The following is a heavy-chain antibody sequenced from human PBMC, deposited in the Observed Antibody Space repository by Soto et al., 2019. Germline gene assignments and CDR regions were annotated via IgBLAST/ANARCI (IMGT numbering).Heavy chain of an antibody. D-gene: IGHD3-3*01. J-gene: IGHJ5*02. CDR3: ARQRGFWSGYYYWFDP. CDR1: GGSISSYY. Sequence: PSETLSLTCTVSGGSISSYYWSWIRQPPGKGLEWIGYIYYSGSTNYNPSLKSRVTISVDTSKNQFSLKLSSVTAADTAVYYCARQRGFWSGYYYWFDPWGQGTLVTVSS. CDR2: IYYSGST. V-gene: IGHV4-59*08.